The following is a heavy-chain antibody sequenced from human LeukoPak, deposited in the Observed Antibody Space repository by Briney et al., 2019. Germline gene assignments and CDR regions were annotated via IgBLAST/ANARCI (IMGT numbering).Heavy chain of an antibody. V-gene: IGHV3-7*01. CDR2: IKQDGSGQ. Sequence: GSLRLSCVASGFTFSRYWMSWVRPAPGKGLEWVAKIKQDGSGQYYLDSVKGRFTISRDNAKNSLYLQMNSLRAEDTAVYFCTTGYSSGWYNEGNYWGQGTLVTVSS. CDR3: TTGYSSGWYNEGNY. J-gene: IGHJ4*02. CDR1: GFTFSRYW. D-gene: IGHD6-19*01.